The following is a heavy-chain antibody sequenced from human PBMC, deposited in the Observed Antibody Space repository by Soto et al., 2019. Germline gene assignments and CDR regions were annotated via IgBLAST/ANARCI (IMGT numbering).Heavy chain of an antibody. D-gene: IGHD2-15*01. J-gene: IGHJ6*02. V-gene: IGHV1-69*13. CDR1: GGTFSSYA. CDR2: IIPIFGTA. Sequence: SVKVSCKASGGTFSSYAISWVRQAPGQGLEWMGGIIPIFGTANYAQKFQGRVTITADESTSTAYMELSSLRSEDTAVYYCARGDLRLGYCSGGSCAHTGGRYYYYGMDVCGQGTTVTV. CDR3: ARGDLRLGYCSGGSCAHTGGRYYYYGMDV.